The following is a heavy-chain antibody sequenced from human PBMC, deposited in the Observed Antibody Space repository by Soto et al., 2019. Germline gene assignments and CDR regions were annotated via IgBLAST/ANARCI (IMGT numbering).Heavy chain of an antibody. V-gene: IGHV3-74*01. D-gene: IGHD3-22*01. CDR1: GFTSSSYW. Sequence: EVQLVESGGGLVQPGGSLRLSCAASGFTSSSYWMHWVRQAPGKGLVWVSRISNDGTSTNYADSVKGRFTISSDNAKNTVYLEMNSLRAEDTAVYYCARYWYYYDTSDHFSADAFDIWGQGTTVTVSS. CDR3: ARYWYYYDTSDHFSADAFDI. CDR2: ISNDGTST. J-gene: IGHJ3*02.